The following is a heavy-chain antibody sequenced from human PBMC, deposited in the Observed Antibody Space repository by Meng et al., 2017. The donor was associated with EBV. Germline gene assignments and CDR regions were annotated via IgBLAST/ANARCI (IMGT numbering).Heavy chain of an antibody. V-gene: IGHV4-39*07. J-gene: IGHJ4*02. D-gene: IGHD3-10*01. CDR2: IYYSGST. CDR3: ARSSPVRFGELSN. Sequence: QLQLQESGPGLLRPSETLSVICTVSGGSISSSSYYWGWIRQPPGKGLEWIGSIYYSGSTYYNPSLKSRVTISVDTSKNQFSMKLSSVTAADTAVYYCARSSPVRFGELSNWGQGTLVTVSS. CDR1: GGSISSSSYY.